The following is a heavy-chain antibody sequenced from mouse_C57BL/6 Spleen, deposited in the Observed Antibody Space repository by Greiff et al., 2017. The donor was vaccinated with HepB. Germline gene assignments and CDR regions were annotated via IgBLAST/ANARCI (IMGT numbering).Heavy chain of an antibody. CDR1: GYTFTSYW. D-gene: IGHD1-1*01. Sequence: VQLQQPGAELVKPGASVKLSCKASGYTFTSYWMHWVKQRPGQGLEWIGMIHPNSGSTNYNEKFKSKATLTVDKSSSTAYMQLSSLTSEDSAVYYCARELTDGYFDVWGTGTTVTVSS. J-gene: IGHJ1*03. CDR3: ARELTDGYFDV. V-gene: IGHV1-64*01. CDR2: IHPNSGST.